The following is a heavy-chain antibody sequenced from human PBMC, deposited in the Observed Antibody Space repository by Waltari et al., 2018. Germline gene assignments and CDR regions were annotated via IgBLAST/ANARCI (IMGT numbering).Heavy chain of an antibody. Sequence: QVQLQESGPGLVKPSETLSLTCAVSGYSISSGYYWGWIRQPPGKGLEWIGSIFTGGATSSRPSLKSRVTISVDTSKNQFSLKLSSVTAADTAVYYCARDSGAVAGTDYWGQGTLVTVSS. CDR3: ARDSGAVAGTDY. J-gene: IGHJ4*02. CDR1: GYSISSGYY. CDR2: IFTGGAT. V-gene: IGHV4-38-2*02. D-gene: IGHD6-19*01.